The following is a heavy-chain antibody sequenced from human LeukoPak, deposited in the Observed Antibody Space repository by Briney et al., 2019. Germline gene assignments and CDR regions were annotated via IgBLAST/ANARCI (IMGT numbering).Heavy chain of an antibody. CDR3: ACFSGVDY. J-gene: IGHJ4*02. CDR2: ISNSGSTI. V-gene: IGHV3-48*03. D-gene: IGHD3-10*01. CDR1: GFTFSSYE. Sequence: GGSLRLSCAASGFTFSSYETNWVRQAPGKGLEWVSYISNSGSTIYYADSVKGRFITSRDNAKNSLYLQMNSLRAEDTAVYYCACFSGVDYWGQGTLVTVSS.